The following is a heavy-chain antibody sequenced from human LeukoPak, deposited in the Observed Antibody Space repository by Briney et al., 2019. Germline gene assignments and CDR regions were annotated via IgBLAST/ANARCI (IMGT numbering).Heavy chain of an antibody. CDR2: ISSSSSYI. CDR3: AREADIVVVPAAIFNYYYYYGMDV. CDR1: GFTFSSYS. J-gene: IGHJ6*02. D-gene: IGHD2-2*01. V-gene: IGHV3-21*01. Sequence: GGSLRLSCAASGFTFSSYSMNWVRQAPGKGLEWVSSISSSSSYIYYADSVKGRFTISRDNAKNSLYLQMNSLRAKDTAVYYCAREADIVVVPAAIFNYYYYYGMDVWGQGTTVTVSS.